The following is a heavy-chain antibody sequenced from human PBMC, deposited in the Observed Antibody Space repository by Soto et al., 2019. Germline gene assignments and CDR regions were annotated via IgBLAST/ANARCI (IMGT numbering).Heavy chain of an antibody. V-gene: IGHV4-4*02. D-gene: IGHD6-19*01. CDR1: GGSVSSSNW. J-gene: IGHJ4*02. CDR2: IYHSGST. CDR3: ARDRVAVAGRIPFDY. Sequence: SETPARSWAVSGGSVSSSNWWSLFRQPPGKGPEWIGEIYHSGSTNYNPSLKSRVTISVDKSKNQFSLKLSPVTAADTAVYYCARDRVAVAGRIPFDYWGQGTLVTVSS.